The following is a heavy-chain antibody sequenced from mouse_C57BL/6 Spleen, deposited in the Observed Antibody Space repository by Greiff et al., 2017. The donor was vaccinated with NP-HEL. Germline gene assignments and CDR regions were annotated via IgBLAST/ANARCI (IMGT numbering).Heavy chain of an antibody. Sequence: EVHLVESGGDLVKPGGSLKLSCAASGFTFSSYGMSWVRQTPDKRLEWVATISSGGSYTYYPDSVKGRFTISRDNAKNTLYLQMSSLKSEDTAMYYCARHDTMVTTEFAYWGQGTLVTVSA. V-gene: IGHV5-6*01. CDR1: GFTFSSYG. CDR2: ISSGGSYT. CDR3: ARHDTMVTTEFAY. J-gene: IGHJ3*01. D-gene: IGHD2-2*01.